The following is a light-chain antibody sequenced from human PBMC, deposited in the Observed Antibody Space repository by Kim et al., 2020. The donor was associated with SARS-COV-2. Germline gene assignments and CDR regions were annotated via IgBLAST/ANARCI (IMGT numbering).Light chain of an antibody. CDR3: QQRYDWPLT. V-gene: IGKV3-11*01. CDR2: DAS. CDR1: QSIGRY. J-gene: IGKJ4*01. Sequence: LSPGERATLSCRASQSIGRYLAWYQQKPGQAPRLLIYDASSRATGVPARFSGSESGSDFTLSISSLEPEDFAVYYCQQRYDWPLTFGGGTKVDIK.